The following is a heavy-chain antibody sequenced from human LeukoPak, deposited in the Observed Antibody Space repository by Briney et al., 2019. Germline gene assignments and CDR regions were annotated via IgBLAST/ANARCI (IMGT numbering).Heavy chain of an antibody. Sequence: GGSLRLSYAASGFNFDTSWMSWVRQAPGKGLEWVANIKQDGSEKYYVDSVKGRFTISRDNAKNSLHLQMNSLRAEDTAVYYCARKTYYYDSGDYGWFDPWGQGTLVTVSS. J-gene: IGHJ5*02. D-gene: IGHD3-22*01. CDR3: ARKTYYYDSGDYGWFDP. CDR1: GFNFDTSW. V-gene: IGHV3-7*01. CDR2: IKQDGSEK.